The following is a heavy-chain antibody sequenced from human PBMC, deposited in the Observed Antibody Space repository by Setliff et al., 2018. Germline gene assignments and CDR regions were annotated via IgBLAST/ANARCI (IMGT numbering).Heavy chain of an antibody. CDR3: ASCRYQVPYDY. D-gene: IGHD2-2*01. J-gene: IGHJ4*02. Sequence: KASETLSLTCTVPGGSISSISYYWGWIRQPPGKGLGWIGTVYDSGTTYYNPSLKSRVTIFVDTSKNQFSLNLNSVTAADTGVYYCASCRYQVPYDYWGQGILVTVSS. CDR1: GGSISSISYY. CDR2: VYDSGTT. V-gene: IGHV4-39*01.